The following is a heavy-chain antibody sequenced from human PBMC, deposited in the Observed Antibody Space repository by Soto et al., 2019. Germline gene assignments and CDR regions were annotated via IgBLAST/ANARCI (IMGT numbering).Heavy chain of an antibody. CDR2: INPSGRTT. CDR3: ARDLDVTTVTTSFGS. CDR1: GFTFSKYY. D-gene: IGHD4-17*01. Sequence: ASVKVSCKTSGFTFSKYYMHWLRQVPGQGLEWVGVINPSGRTTSYAQKFLGRVSVTRDASTATVYLELNSLRSADTAVYYCARDLDVTTVTTSFGSWGQGTLVTVSS. V-gene: IGHV1-46*01. J-gene: IGHJ4*02.